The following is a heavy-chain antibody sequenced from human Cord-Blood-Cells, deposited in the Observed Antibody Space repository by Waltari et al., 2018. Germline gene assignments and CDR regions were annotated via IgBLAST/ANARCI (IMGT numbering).Heavy chain of an antibody. CDR2: INPSVGST. J-gene: IGHJ4*02. D-gene: IGHD3-16*02. V-gene: IGHV1-46*01. CDR3: ARTFGGVIVTSGTGLYYFDY. CDR1: GYTFTSYY. Sequence: QVQLVQSGAEVKKPGASVKVSCKASGYTFTSYYMHWVRQAPGQGLEWMGIINPSVGSTSYAKKFQGRVTMTRDTSTSTVYMELSSLRSEDTAVYYCARTFGGVIVTSGTGLYYFDYWGQGTLVTVSS.